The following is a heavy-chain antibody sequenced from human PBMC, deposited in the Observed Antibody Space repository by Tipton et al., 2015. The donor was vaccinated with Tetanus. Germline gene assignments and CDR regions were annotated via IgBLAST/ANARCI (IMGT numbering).Heavy chain of an antibody. CDR1: GGSISSSYYY. Sequence: LRLSCTVSGGSISSSYYYWGWIRQPPGKGLEWIGSLDYSGNTYYNSSLMSRVTISVDTSKNQFSLRLNSVTAVDTAVYYCARLREIVSRSGWAFDYWGQGILVTVSS. V-gene: IGHV4-39*01. CDR3: ARLREIVSRSGWAFDY. J-gene: IGHJ4*02. CDR2: LDYSGNT. D-gene: IGHD5/OR15-5a*01.